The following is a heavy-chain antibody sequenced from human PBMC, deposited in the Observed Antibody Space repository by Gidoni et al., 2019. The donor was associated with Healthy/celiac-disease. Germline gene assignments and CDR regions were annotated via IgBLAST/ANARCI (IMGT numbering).Heavy chain of an antibody. CDR1: GYSFTSYW. J-gene: IGHJ4*02. CDR2: IYPGDSET. V-gene: IGHV5-51*03. CDR3: ARPLSSSWSPSNFGY. D-gene: IGHD6-13*01. Sequence: EVQLVQSGAEVKKPGESLKISCKGSGYSFTSYWIGWVRQMPGKGLEWMGIIYPGDSETRYSPSFQGQVTISADKSISTAYLQWSSLKASDTAMYYCARPLSSSWSPSNFGYWGQGTLVTVSS.